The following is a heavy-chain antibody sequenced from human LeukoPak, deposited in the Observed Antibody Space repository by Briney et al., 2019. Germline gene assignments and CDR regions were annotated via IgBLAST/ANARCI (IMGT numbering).Heavy chain of an antibody. CDR2: ISGSGRDT. CDR1: GFTFSSYA. D-gene: IGHD6-13*01. CDR3: AKTAQYSSSWIDC. J-gene: IGHJ4*02. V-gene: IGHV3-23*01. Sequence: PGGSLRLSCAASGFTFSSYATSWVRQAPGKGLEWVSGISGSGRDTYYADSVKGRFTISRDNSENTLYLQMNSLRAEDTAVYYCAKTAQYSSSWIDCWGQGTLVTVSS.